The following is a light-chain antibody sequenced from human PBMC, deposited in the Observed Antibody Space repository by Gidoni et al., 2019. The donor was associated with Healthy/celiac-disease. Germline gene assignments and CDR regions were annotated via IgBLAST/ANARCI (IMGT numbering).Light chain of an antibody. CDR3: QQRSNWLGDS. V-gene: IGKV3-11*01. CDR2: DSS. J-gene: IGKJ2*03. Sequence: ELVLTQSPATLSLSPGERATLSCRASQSVSSYLAWYQQKPGQAPRLLIYDSSNRATGIPARFSGSGSGTDFTLTISSLEPEDFAVYYCQQRSNWLGDSFGQXTKLEIK. CDR1: QSVSSY.